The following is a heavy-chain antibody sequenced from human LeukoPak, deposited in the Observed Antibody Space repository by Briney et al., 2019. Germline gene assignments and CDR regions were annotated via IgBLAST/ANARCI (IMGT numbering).Heavy chain of an antibody. D-gene: IGHD3-3*01. J-gene: IGHJ6*02. CDR1: GGTFRSSA. CDR3: ARGEGIFGVLTTAHYYGMDV. V-gene: IGHV1-69*13. Sequence: ASVKVSCKASGGTFRSSAISWVRQAPGQGLEWMGGINPIFRTSNYAQKFEGKVTITADESTSTAYMELSSLKSEDTAVYYCARGEGIFGVLTTAHYYGMDVWGQGTTVIVAS. CDR2: INPIFRTS.